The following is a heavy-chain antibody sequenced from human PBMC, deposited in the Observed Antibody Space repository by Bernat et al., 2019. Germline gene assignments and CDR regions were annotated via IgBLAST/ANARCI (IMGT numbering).Heavy chain of an antibody. V-gene: IGHV1-2*04. D-gene: IGHD5-12*01. J-gene: IGHJ6*02. Sequence: QVQLVQSGAEVKKPGASVKVSCKASGYTFTGYYMHWVRQAPGQGLEWMGWINPNSGGTNYAQKFQGWVTMTRDTSISTAYMELSRLRSDDTAVYYCARGLAGYSGYGEKNYYYYGMDVWGQGTTVTVSS. CDR2: INPNSGGT. CDR1: GYTFTGYY. CDR3: ARGLAGYSGYGEKNYYYYGMDV.